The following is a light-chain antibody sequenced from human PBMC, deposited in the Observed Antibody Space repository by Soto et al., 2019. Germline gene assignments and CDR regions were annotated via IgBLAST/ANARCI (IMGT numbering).Light chain of an antibody. CDR1: ALPF. J-gene: IGLJ2*01. V-gene: IGLV3-25*03. CDR3: QSVDSSGTYVV. CDR2: KDI. Sequence: SYELTQPPSVSVSPGQTARITCSGDALPFAYWYQQKPGQAPILVIYKDIERPSGIPERISGSSSGTTVTLTISGVQAEDEADYYCQSVDSSGTYVVFGGGTKLTVL.